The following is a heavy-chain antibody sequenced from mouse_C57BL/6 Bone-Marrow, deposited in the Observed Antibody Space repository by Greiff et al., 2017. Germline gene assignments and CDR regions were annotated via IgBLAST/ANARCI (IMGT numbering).Heavy chain of an antibody. CDR2: IFPGSGST. Sequence: VQLQQSGAELVKPGASVKLSCKASGYTFTGYWIEWVKQRPGHGLEWIGDIFPGSGSTNYNEKFKGKATFTVDTSSSTAYMQLSSLTTEDSAIYYCARERVYDEYACYAMDYWGQGTSVTVSS. CDR3: ARERVYDEYACYAMDY. D-gene: IGHD2-4*01. V-gene: IGHV1-9*01. CDR1: GYTFTGYW. J-gene: IGHJ4*01.